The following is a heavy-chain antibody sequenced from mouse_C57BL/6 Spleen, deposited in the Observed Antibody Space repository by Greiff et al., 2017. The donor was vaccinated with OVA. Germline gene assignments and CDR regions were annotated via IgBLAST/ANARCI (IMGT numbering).Heavy chain of an antibody. CDR1: GYTFTSYW. V-gene: IGHV1-69*01. J-gene: IGHJ4*01. CDR2: IDPSDSYT. CDR3: ARVLRSYAMDY. Sequence: QVQLKQPGAELVMPGASVKLSCKASGYTFTSYWMHWVKQRPGQGLEWIGEIDPSDSYTNYNQKFKGKSTLTVDKSSSTAYMQLSSLTSEDSAVYYCARVLRSYAMDYWGQGTSVTVSS. D-gene: IGHD1-1*01.